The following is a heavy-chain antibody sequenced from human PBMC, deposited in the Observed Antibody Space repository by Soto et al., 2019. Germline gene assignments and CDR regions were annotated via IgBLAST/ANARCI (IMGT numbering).Heavy chain of an antibody. CDR2: VNVGGGVT. Sequence: PWGSLLLVCAASASTFNCYAISTVRQAQGKGTDWVESVNVGGGVTKYADSVKGRFTMSRDKPKNSVNLQLDRLRAEDTGVYYCVAGSPLGAPTGLFVHYYYGLDVWGQGTTVTVSS. D-gene: IGHD1-1*01. CDR3: VAGSPLGAPTGLFVHYYYGLDV. J-gene: IGHJ6*02. CDR1: ASTFNCYA. V-gene: IGHV3-23*01.